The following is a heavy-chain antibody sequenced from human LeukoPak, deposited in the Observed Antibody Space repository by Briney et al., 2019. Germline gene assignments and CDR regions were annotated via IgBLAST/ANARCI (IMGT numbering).Heavy chain of an antibody. D-gene: IGHD3-22*01. Sequence: GGSLRLSCVASGFIFSSYGMSWVRQASGKGLEWVSAISGSGDSTFYADSVKGRFTISRDNSKNTLYLQMSSLRAEDRAVYYCAKYYYDGTGSNLFDYWGQGTLVTVSS. V-gene: IGHV3-23*01. CDR1: GFIFSSYG. J-gene: IGHJ4*02. CDR3: AKYYYDGTGSNLFDY. CDR2: ISGSGDST.